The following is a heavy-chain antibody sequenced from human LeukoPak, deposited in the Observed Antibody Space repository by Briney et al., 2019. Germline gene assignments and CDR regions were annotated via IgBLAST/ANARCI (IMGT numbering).Heavy chain of an antibody. CDR3: AKDGGLWVSAHWGDS. CDR2: ITTSDGNT. V-gene: IGHV3-23*01. D-gene: IGHD7-27*01. J-gene: IGHJ4*02. CDR1: GFTFSSYT. Sequence: GGSLRLSCAASGFTFSSYTMSWVRQAPGKGLEWVSTITTSDGNTYYADSVKGRFTVSRDNSKNALFLQMNSLRAEDTAVYYCAKDGGLWVSAHWGDSWGRGTLVTVSS.